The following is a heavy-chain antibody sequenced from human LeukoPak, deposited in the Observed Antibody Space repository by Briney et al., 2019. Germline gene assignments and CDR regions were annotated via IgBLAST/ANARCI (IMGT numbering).Heavy chain of an antibody. D-gene: IGHD3-10*01. CDR3: AKGSSSGRPYFFDY. J-gene: IGHJ4*02. Sequence: PGGSLRLSCAASGFTFSSYGMHWVRQAPGKGLEWVAVIWYDGSNKYYADSVKGRFTISRDNSKTTLYLEMNTLRAEDTAVYYCAKGSSSGRPYFFDYWGQGTLVTVSS. V-gene: IGHV3-33*06. CDR2: IWYDGSNK. CDR1: GFTFSSYG.